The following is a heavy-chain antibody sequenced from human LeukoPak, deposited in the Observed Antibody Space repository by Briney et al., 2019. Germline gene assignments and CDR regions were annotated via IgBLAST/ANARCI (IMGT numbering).Heavy chain of an antibody. J-gene: IGHJ1*01. CDR1: GGTFSSYA. CDR2: IIPILGIA. V-gene: IGHV1-69*04. CDR3: ARARDYDSSGYYQSLEYFQH. D-gene: IGHD3-22*01. Sequence: SVKVSCKASGGTFSSYAISWVRQAPGQGLEWMGRIIPILGIANYAQKFQGRVTITADKSTSTAYMELSSPRSEDTAVYYCARARDYDSSGYYQSLEYFQHWGQGTLVTVSS.